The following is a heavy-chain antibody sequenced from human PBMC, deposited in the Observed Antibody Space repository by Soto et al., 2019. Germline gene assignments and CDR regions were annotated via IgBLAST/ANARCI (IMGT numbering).Heavy chain of an antibody. D-gene: IGHD2-2*01. CDR2: IIPIFGTA. CDR3: ARDIVVVPAASFYSYYGMDV. J-gene: IGHJ6*04. V-gene: IGHV1-69*06. CDR1: GGTFSSYA. Sequence: SVKVSCKASGGTFSSYAISWVRQAPGQGLEWMGGIIPIFGTANYAQKFQGRVTITADKSTSTAYMELSSLRSEDTAVYYCARDIVVVPAASFYSYYGMDVWGKRTTVTVSS.